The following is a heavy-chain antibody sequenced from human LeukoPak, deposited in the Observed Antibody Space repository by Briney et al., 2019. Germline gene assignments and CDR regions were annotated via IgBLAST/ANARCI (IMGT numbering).Heavy chain of an antibody. V-gene: IGHV3-66*02. CDR2: IYSDGST. J-gene: IGHJ5*02. D-gene: IGHD1-26*01. CDR1: GFAVSTNY. Sequence: GGSLRLSCAASGFAVSTNYLSGVRQAPGKGLEWVSVIYSDGSTYYTDSVKGRFTISRDNSKNTLYLQMNSLRPEDTAVYYCARDQRSESYYPWGWFDPWGRGTLVTVSS. CDR3: ARDQRSESYYPWGWFDP.